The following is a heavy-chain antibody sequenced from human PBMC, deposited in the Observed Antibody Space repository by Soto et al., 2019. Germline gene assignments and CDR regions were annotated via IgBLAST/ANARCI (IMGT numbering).Heavy chain of an antibody. Sequence: SETLSLTCTVSGGSISSYYWSWIRQPPGKGLEWIGYIYYSGSTNYNPSLKSRVTISVDTSKNQFSLKLSSVTAADTAVYYCARDTYYYGSGSGGYGMDVWGQGTTVTVSS. CDR3: ARDTYYYGSGSGGYGMDV. D-gene: IGHD3-10*01. J-gene: IGHJ6*02. CDR1: GGSISSYY. CDR2: IYYSGST. V-gene: IGHV4-59*01.